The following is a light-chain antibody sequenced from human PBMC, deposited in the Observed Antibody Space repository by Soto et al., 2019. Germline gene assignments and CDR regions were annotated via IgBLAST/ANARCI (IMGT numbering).Light chain of an antibody. CDR3: QQSFT. CDR1: KSISSL. CDR2: KAY. J-gene: IGKJ3*01. Sequence: DLQMTQSPYTLSASVGDRVTITCRASKSISSLLAWYQQKPGKAPKLFIYKAYSLESGVPSRFSGSGSVSEFTLTISSLQPYDFTTYFCQQSFTFGPGTKGYIK. V-gene: IGKV1-5*03.